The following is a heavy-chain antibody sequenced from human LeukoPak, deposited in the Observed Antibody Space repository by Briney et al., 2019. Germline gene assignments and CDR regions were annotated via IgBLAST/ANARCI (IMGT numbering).Heavy chain of an antibody. CDR2: IYYSGST. CDR3: ARDHPPRPITIFGVVIMEAGDDAFDI. J-gene: IGHJ3*02. V-gene: IGHV4-59*12. CDR1: GGSISSYY. D-gene: IGHD3-3*01. Sequence: SETLSLTCTVSGGSISSYYWSWIRQPPGKGLEWIGYIYYSGSTNYNPSLKSRVTISVDTSKNQFSLKLSSVTAADTAVYYCARDHPPRPITIFGVVIMEAGDDAFDIWGQGTMVTVSS.